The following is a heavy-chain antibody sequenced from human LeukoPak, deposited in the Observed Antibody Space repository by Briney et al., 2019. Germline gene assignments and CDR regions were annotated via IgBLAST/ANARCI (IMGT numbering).Heavy chain of an antibody. CDR3: ARADGYYDFWSGPSTGFDP. CDR1: GFTFSSYS. D-gene: IGHD3-3*01. Sequence: GESLRLSCAASGFTFSSYSMNWVCQAPGKGLEWVSYISTSSTTIYYADSVKGRFTISRDNAKNSLYLQMNSLRAEDTAVYYCARADGYYDFWSGPSTGFDPWGQGTLVTVSS. CDR2: ISTSSTTI. V-gene: IGHV3-48*01. J-gene: IGHJ5*02.